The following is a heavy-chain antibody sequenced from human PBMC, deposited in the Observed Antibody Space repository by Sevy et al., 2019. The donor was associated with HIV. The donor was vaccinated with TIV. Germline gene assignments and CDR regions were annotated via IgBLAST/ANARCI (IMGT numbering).Heavy chain of an antibody. Sequence: SETLSLTCTVSGGSISNNNYYWGWIRQSPGKGLEWIGTMNYSGSTDYNPSLKSRVTISVDTSKNQFSLKLSSVTAADTAVYYCARHALFTIFGVVIDPKMYYFDYWGQGTQVTVSS. D-gene: IGHD3-3*01. V-gene: IGHV4-39*01. CDR3: ARHALFTIFGVVIDPKMYYFDY. J-gene: IGHJ4*02. CDR1: GGSISNNNYY. CDR2: MNYSGST.